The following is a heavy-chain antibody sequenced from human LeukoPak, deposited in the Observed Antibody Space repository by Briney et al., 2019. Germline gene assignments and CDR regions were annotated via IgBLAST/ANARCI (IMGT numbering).Heavy chain of an antibody. D-gene: IGHD1-26*01. J-gene: IGHJ4*02. CDR3: ARGAIVGATLFDY. CDR2: ISSSSSYI. Sequence: PGGSLRLSCAASGFTFSSYSMNWVRQAPGKGLEWVSSISSSSSYIYYADSVKGRFTISRDNAKNSLYLQTNSLRAEDTAVYYCARGAIVGATLFDYWGQGTLVTVSS. V-gene: IGHV3-21*01. CDR1: GFTFSSYS.